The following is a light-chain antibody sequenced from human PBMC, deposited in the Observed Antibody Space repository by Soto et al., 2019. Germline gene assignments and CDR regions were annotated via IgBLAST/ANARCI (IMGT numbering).Light chain of an antibody. CDR2: EVS. CDR3: SSDAGSTL. V-gene: IGLV2-8*01. Sequence: QSVLTQPPSASGSPGQSVTISCTGTSSDVGGYNYVSWYQQHPGKAPKLMIYEVSKRPSGVPDRFSGSKSGNTASLTVSGLQAEVEADYYCSSDAGSTLFGTGTKLTVL. J-gene: IGLJ1*01. CDR1: SSDVGGYNY.